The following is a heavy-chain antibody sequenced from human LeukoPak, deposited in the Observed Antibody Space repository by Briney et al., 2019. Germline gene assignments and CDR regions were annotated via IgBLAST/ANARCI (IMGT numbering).Heavy chain of an antibody. CDR3: ARQAACYADVCWFDP. V-gene: IGHV5-51*01. D-gene: IGHD2-2*01. CDR1: GYNFSNYW. Sequence: GESLKISCKGSGYNFSNYWIGWVRQMPGKVLEWMGIIYPGASDTRYSPSFQGQVTISADKSISTAYLQWSSLKASDTAMFYCARQAACYADVCWFDPWGQGTLVTVSS. CDR2: IYPGASDT. J-gene: IGHJ5*02.